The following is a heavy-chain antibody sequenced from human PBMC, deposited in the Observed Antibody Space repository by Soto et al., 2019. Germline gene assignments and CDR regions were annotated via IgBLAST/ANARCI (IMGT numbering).Heavy chain of an antibody. CDR3: ARQIYDSDTGPNFQYYFDS. Sequence: GEPLKVSWKGAGYRCAGYWSTWVLKKTGKGLEWMGRIDPSDSQTYYSPSFRGHVTISATKSITTVFLQWSSLRASDTAMYYCARQIYDSDTGPNFQYYFDSWGQGTPVTVSS. CDR2: IDPSDSQT. V-gene: IGHV5-10-1*01. CDR1: GYRCAGYW. D-gene: IGHD3-22*01. J-gene: IGHJ4*02.